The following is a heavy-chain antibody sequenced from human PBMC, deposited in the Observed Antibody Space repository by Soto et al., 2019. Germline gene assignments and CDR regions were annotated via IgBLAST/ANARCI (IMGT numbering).Heavy chain of an antibody. CDR1: GGSISSYY. D-gene: IGHD6-13*01. V-gene: IGHV4-59*01. CDR3: ARVGSSSWYNWFDP. Sequence: PSETLSLTCTVSGGSISSYYWSWIRQPPGKGLEWIGYIYYSGSTNYNPSLKSRVTISVDTSKNQFSLKLSSVTAADTAVYYCARVGSSSWYNWFDPWGQGTLVNVSS. J-gene: IGHJ5*02. CDR2: IYYSGST.